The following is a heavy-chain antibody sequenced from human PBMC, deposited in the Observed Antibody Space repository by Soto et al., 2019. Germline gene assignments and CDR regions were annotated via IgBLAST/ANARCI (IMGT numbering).Heavy chain of an antibody. V-gene: IGHV4-34*01. Sequence: TSETLSLTCAVYGGSFSGYYWSWIRQPPGKGLEWIGEINHSGSTNYNPSLKSRVTISVDTSKNQFSLKLSSVTAADTAVYYCARGSRVVAATYYMDVWGKGTTVTVSS. CDR3: ARGSRVVAATYYMDV. D-gene: IGHD2-15*01. CDR2: INHSGST. J-gene: IGHJ6*03. CDR1: GGSFSGYY.